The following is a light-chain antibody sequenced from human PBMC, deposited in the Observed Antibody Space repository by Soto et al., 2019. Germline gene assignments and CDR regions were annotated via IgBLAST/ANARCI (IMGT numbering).Light chain of an antibody. CDR1: SSNVGSNT. CDR2: NNN. CDR3: AAWDDSLNAYV. V-gene: IGLV1-44*01. J-gene: IGLJ1*01. Sequence: QPVLTQPPSASGTPGQTVTISCSGSSSNVGSNTVHWFQQLPGAAPKALIYNNNQRPSGVPDRFSGSRSGTSASLAISGLQSEDEADYYCAAWDDSLNAYVFGTGTKLTVL.